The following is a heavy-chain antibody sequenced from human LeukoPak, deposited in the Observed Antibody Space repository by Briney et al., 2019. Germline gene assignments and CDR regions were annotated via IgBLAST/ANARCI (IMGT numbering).Heavy chain of an antibody. CDR1: GFTFSSYA. CDR3: ARARNYYDFDY. J-gene: IGHJ4*02. V-gene: IGHV3-30-3*01. CDR2: ISYDGSNK. Sequence: PGGSLRLSCAASGFTFSSYAMHWVRQAPGKGLEWVAVISYDGSNKYYADSVKGRFTISRDNSKNTLYLQMNSLRAEDTAVYYCARARNYYDFDYWGQGTLVTVSS. D-gene: IGHD3-22*01.